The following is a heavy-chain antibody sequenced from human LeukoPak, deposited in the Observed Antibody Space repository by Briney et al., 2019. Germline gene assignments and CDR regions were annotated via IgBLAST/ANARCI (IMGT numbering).Heavy chain of an antibody. V-gene: IGHV1-8*01. CDR2: MNPNSGNT. CDR3: ARESRDSGYDSEDAFDI. Sequence: ASVKVSCKASGYTFTTYEINWVRQATGQGLEWMGWMNPNSGNTVYAQKFQGRVTMTRNTSISTAYMELSSLRSEDTAVYYCARESRDSGYDSEDAFDIWGQGTMVTVSS. D-gene: IGHD5-12*01. CDR1: GYTFTTYE. J-gene: IGHJ3*02.